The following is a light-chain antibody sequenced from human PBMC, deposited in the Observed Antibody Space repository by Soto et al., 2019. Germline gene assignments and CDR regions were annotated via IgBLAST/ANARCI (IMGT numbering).Light chain of an antibody. J-gene: IGLJ2*01. CDR1: SSNIGAGYD. V-gene: IGLV1-40*01. CDR2: ANN. CDR3: QSYDTSLSGAV. Sequence: QSVLTQPPSVSGAPGQRVTISCTGSSSNIGAGYDVHWYQQLPKAAPTLLMYANNNRPSGVPDRFSGAKSGTSASLAITGRQADDEADYYCQSYDTSLSGAVFGGGTKLTVL.